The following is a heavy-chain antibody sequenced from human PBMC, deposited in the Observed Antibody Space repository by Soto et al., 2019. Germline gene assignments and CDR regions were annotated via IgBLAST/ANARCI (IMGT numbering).Heavy chain of an antibody. CDR3: ARDAEQDYGDPIRSFDY. J-gene: IGHJ4*02. D-gene: IGHD4-17*01. Sequence: GTSVKVCSKASRYTFTSYGISWLRQATGQGLEWMGWISAYNGNTNYAQKLQGRVTMTTDTSTSTAYMELRSLRSDDTAVYYCARDAEQDYGDPIRSFDYWGQGTLVTVSS. CDR2: ISAYNGNT. CDR1: RYTFTSYG. V-gene: IGHV1-18*01.